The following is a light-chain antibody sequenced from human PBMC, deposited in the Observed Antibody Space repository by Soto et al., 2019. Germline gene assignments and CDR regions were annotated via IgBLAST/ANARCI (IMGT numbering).Light chain of an antibody. Sequence: EIVMTQSPDTLSVSPGECATLSCRARQNISNNLAWYQQKPGQAPRLLIYGASTRTTGIPARFSGSGSGTEFPLTISILQSEDFAVYYCQQYNNWPYTFAQGTKLEIK. CDR2: GAS. J-gene: IGKJ2*01. CDR3: QQYNNWPYT. CDR1: QNISNN. V-gene: IGKV3-15*01.